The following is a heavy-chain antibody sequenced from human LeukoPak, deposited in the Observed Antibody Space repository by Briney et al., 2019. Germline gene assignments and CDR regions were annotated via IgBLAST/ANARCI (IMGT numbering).Heavy chain of an antibody. Sequence: PGGSLRLSCAASGFTFSDYSMNWVRQAPGKGVEWVSPITSRGTTYYADSVKGRFTISRDNSQYTLYLQMNSLTAEDTALYYCAKRRSLIVTPGNYFDYWGLGTLVTVSS. J-gene: IGHJ4*02. D-gene: IGHD2-21*01. CDR1: GFTFSDYS. V-gene: IGHV3-23*01. CDR2: ITSRGTT. CDR3: AKRRSLIVTPGNYFDY.